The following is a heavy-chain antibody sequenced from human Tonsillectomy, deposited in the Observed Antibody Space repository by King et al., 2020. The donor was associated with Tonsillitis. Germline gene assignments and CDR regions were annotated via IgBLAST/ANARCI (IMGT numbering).Heavy chain of an antibody. CDR3: ARWVRVGGSDD. Sequence: VQLVESGGGLVQPGGSLRLSCVASGFTFSRYRMNWVRQAPGKGLEWVANIKEDGGEKYYVDSVKGRFTISRDNAKNSLYLQMNSLRAEDTAVYYCARWVRVGGSDDWGQGTLVTVSS. CDR2: IKEDGGEK. CDR1: GFTFSRYR. J-gene: IGHJ4*02. V-gene: IGHV3-7*01. D-gene: IGHD3-10*01.